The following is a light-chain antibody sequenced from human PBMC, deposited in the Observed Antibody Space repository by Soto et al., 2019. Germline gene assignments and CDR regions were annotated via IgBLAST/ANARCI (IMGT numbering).Light chain of an antibody. CDR2: DVS. Sequence: QSALTQPRSVSGSPGQSVTISCTGTSSEVGGYNYVSWYQHHPGKAPRVMIYDVSKRPSGVPDRFSGSKSGNTASLTISGLQAEDEADYYCCSYAGSYTYVFGTGTKLTVL. CDR1: SSEVGGYNY. J-gene: IGLJ1*01. CDR3: CSYAGSYTYV. V-gene: IGLV2-11*01.